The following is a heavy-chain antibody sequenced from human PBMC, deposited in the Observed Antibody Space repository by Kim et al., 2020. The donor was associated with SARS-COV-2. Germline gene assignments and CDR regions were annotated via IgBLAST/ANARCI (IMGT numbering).Heavy chain of an antibody. CDR1: GFKFGSYG. J-gene: IGHJ6*03. CDR2: ISGSGGST. D-gene: IGHD3-16*02. CDR3: AKEYRGMDV. V-gene: IGHV3-23*01. Sequence: GGSLRLSCVASGFKFGSYGMSWFRQAPGKGLEWVSGISGSGGSTYYTDSARGRFTISRDNSKNTLYLQMNSLRAEDTAVYYCAKEYRGMDVWGEGTTVTVSS.